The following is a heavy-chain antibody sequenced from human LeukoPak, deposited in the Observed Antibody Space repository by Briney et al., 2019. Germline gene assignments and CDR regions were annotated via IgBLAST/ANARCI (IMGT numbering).Heavy chain of an antibody. CDR1: GFTFSSYA. V-gene: IGHV3-23*01. Sequence: GGSLRLSCAASGFTFSSYAMSWVRQAPGKGLEWVSAISCSGGSTYYADSVKGRFTISRDNSKNPLYLQMNRLRAEDTAVYYCAKDRGYYDILTGYGTYYDYWGQGTLVTVSS. J-gene: IGHJ4*02. D-gene: IGHD3-9*01. CDR3: AKDRGYYDILTGYGTYYDY. CDR2: ISCSGGST.